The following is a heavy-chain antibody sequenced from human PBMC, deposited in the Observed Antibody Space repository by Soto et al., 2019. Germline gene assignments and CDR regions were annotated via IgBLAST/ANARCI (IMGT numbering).Heavy chain of an antibody. CDR3: AREDKPGGYTPPGPSVFDY. Sequence: SVKVSCKASGGTFSTYAISWVRQGPGQGLEWMGGIMPIYGTANYAQKFQGRVTMTADESTTTVYMELSSLRSDDTAVYYCAREDKPGGYTPPGPSVFDYWGQGSLVIVSS. V-gene: IGHV1-69*13. D-gene: IGHD5-12*01. J-gene: IGHJ4*02. CDR1: GGTFSTYA. CDR2: IMPIYGTA.